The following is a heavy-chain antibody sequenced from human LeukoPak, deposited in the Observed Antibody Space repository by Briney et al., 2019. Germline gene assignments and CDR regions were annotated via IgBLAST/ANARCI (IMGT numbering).Heavy chain of an antibody. V-gene: IGHV1-46*01. CDR1: GYTFTSYW. Sequence: ASVKVSCKASGYTFTSYWIQWVRQAPGQGLERMGLINPSDGSIAYAHRFQGRVAMTRDTSTSIVYMDLSSLRSEDTAVYYCAKAPRNSSTMLDYWGQGTLLTVSS. CDR2: INPSDGSI. CDR3: AKAPRNSSTMLDY. D-gene: IGHD6-13*01. J-gene: IGHJ4*02.